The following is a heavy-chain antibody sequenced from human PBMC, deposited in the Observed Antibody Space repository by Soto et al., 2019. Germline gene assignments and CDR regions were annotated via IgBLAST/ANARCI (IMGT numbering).Heavy chain of an antibody. Sequence: QVQLVESGGEVVRAGRSLRLSGAASEFTFSTYVMHWVRQAPGKGRQWVPVISSDGSTKNYADSVKGRFTISRDNSNNTLYLQMKSLRAVDTAVYYCARGYYDILSGFSYWFFDLWGPGTLVPVSS. V-gene: IGHV3-30-3*01. CDR3: ARGYYDILSGFSYWFFDL. D-gene: IGHD3-9*01. CDR1: EFTFSTYV. J-gene: IGHJ2*01. CDR2: ISSDGSTK.